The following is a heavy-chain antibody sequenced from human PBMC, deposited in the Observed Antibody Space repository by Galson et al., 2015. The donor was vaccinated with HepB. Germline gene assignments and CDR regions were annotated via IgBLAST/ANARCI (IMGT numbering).Heavy chain of an antibody. CDR2: ISAYNGNT. CDR1: GYTFTSYG. CDR3: ARVGYYYDSSGYYTGYFQH. J-gene: IGHJ1*01. D-gene: IGHD3-22*01. V-gene: IGHV1-18*04. Sequence: SVKVSCKASGYTFTSYGISWVRQAPGQGLEWMGWISAYNGNTNYAQKLQGRVTMTTDTPTSTAYMELRSLRSDDTAVYYCARVGYYYDSSGYYTGYFQHWGQGTLVTVSS.